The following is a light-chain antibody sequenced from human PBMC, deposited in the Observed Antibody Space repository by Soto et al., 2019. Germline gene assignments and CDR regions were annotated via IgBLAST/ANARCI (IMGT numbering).Light chain of an antibody. CDR3: MQATQSYT. V-gene: IGKV2-24*01. Sequence: DIVMTQTPLSLPVTLGQPSSISCRSSQSLVHSDVNTYFNWLQQRPGQPPSLLMYKRSNRFPGVPARVSVSGAGADFTLKSSRVEAEDSGVYYCMQATQSYTFGQGTQLEIK. J-gene: IGKJ2*01. CDR1: QSLVHSDVNTY. CDR2: KRS.